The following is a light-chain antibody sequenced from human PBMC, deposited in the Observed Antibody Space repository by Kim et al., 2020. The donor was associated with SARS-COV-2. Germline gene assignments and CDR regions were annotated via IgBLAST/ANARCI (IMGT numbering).Light chain of an antibody. J-gene: IGKJ1*01. CDR1: QSVGSSY. CDR2: DAY. Sequence: EIVLTQSPGTLSVSPGESATLSCSASQSVGSSYLIWYQQKPGQEPRLLMYDAYSRATGIPDRFSGSGSGTDFTLTISRLEPEDFAVYYCQQNTGSPTFGQGTKVDIK. V-gene: IGKV3-20*01. CDR3: QQNTGSPT.